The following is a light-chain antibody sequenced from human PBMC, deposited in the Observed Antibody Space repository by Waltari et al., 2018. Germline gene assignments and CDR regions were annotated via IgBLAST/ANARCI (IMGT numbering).Light chain of an antibody. J-gene: IGLJ2*01. CDR2: RDS. V-gene: IGLV3-9*01. CDR3: QVWDSNTAV. CDR1: NPGSKN. Sequence: SYELTQPLSVSVALGQTARMTGGGNNPGSKNVHWSQQKPGQAPVLVIYRDSNRPSGIPERFSGSNSGNTATLTISRAQAGDEADFYCQVWDSNTAVFGGGTKLTVL.